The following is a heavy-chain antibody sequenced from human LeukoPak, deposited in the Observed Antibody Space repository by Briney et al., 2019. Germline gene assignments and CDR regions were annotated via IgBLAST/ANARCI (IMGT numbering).Heavy chain of an antibody. Sequence: ASVKVSCKVSGYTLTGFFMHWVRQAPGKGRVCMGGFVPEDGETIYAQKFRGRVTMTEDTSTDTAYMELSSLRSEDTAVYYCATVFARRITTIEDYWGQGTLVTVSS. J-gene: IGHJ4*02. CDR3: ATVFARRITTIEDY. CDR1: GYTLTGFF. CDR2: FVPEDGET. D-gene: IGHD3-22*01. V-gene: IGHV1-24*01.